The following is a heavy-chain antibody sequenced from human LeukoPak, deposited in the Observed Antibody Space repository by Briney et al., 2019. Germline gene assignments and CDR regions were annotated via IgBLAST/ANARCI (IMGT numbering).Heavy chain of an antibody. V-gene: IGHV1-2*06. Sequence: ASVKVSCKAAGYTFTGYYMFWVRQAPGQGLEWMGRINPNSGGTNYAQKFQGRVTMTRDTSISTAYMELSRLRSDDTAVYYCARGYCSSTSCYMDVWGKGTTVTVSS. CDR2: INPNSGGT. D-gene: IGHD2-2*01. J-gene: IGHJ6*03. CDR3: ARGYCSSTSCYMDV. CDR1: GYTFTGYY.